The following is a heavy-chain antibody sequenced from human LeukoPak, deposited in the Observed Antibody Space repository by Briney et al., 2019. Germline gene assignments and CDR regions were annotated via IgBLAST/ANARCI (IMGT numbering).Heavy chain of an antibody. V-gene: IGHV3-23*01. CDR1: GFTFATYG. D-gene: IGHD1-26*01. Sequence: PGGSLRLSCAASGFTFATYGMSWVRQAPGKGLEWVSGISGSSGSTYYTDSVKGRFTISRDNSKNTLYLQMNSLRAEDTAVYFCAKERSGSHYAAIDVWGQGTMVTVSS. CDR3: AKERSGSHYAAIDV. CDR2: ISGSSGST. J-gene: IGHJ3*01.